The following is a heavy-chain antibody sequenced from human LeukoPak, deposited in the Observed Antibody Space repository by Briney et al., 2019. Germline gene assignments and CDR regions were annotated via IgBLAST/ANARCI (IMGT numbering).Heavy chain of an antibody. CDR2: ISYDGSNK. D-gene: IGHD2-15*01. CDR1: GFTFSSYA. Sequence: GGSLRLSCAASGFTFSSYAMHWVRQAPGKGLEWGAVISYDGSNKYYADSVKGRFTISRDNSRNTLYLQMNSLRAEDTAVYYCARTVVVVAASTFDYWGQGTLVTVSS. V-gene: IGHV3-30*04. CDR3: ARTVVVVAASTFDY. J-gene: IGHJ4*02.